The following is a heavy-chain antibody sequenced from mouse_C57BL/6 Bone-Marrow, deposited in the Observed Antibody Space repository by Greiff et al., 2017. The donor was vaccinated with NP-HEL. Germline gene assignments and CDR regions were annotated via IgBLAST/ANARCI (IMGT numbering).Heavy chain of an antibody. V-gene: IGHV1-55*01. D-gene: IGHD1-3*01. CDR2: IYPGSGST. CDR3: ARNESYHWYCDV. J-gene: IGHJ1*03. Sequence: QVQLQQPGAELVKPGASVKMSCKASGYTFTSYWITWVKQRPGQGLEWIGDIYPGSGSTNYNEKFKSKATLTVDTSSSTAYMQLSSLTSEDSAVYDSARNESYHWYCDVWGTGTTVTVSA. CDR1: GYTFTSYW.